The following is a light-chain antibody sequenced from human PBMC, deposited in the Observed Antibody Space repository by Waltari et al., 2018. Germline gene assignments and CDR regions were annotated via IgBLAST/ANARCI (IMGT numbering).Light chain of an antibody. CDR3: QQYDSTPPT. V-gene: IGKV3-20*01. CDR2: GAS. CDR1: QRVTSSS. Sequence: EIVLMQSPGTLSLSPGERATLSCRASQRVTSSSVAWYQQNPGLAPGLRSYGASSRATGIPDRFSGSGSGTDFTLTISRLEPEDVAVYYCQQYDSTPPTFGGGTRVELK. J-gene: IGKJ4*01.